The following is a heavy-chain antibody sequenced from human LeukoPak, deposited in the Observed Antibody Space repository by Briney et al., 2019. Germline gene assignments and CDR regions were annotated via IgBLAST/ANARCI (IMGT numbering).Heavy chain of an antibody. J-gene: IGHJ4*02. V-gene: IGHV4-30-2*01. CDR2: IYHSGST. CDR1: GGSISSGGNF. CDR3: ARVRDGYNQFDY. Sequence: PSQTLSLTCAVSGGSISSGGNFWSWIRQPPGKGLEWIGYIYHSGSTYYNPSLKSRVTISVDRSKNQFSLKLSSVTAADTAVYYCARVRDGYNQFDYWGQGTLVTVSS. D-gene: IGHD5-24*01.